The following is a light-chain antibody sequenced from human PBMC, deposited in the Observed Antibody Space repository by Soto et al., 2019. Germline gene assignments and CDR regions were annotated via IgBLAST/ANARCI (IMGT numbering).Light chain of an antibody. CDR3: SSFTSSSTLVV. CDR1: SRDVGGYNY. J-gene: IGLJ1*01. V-gene: IGLV2-14*01. CDR2: EVS. Sequence: QSSLTQPASVSGTPGQSITISCTGTSRDVGGYNYVSWYQQHPERAPKVMIYEVSNRPSGVSNRFSGSKSGNTASLTISGLQAEDEADYYCSSFTSSSTLVVFGAGTKLTV.